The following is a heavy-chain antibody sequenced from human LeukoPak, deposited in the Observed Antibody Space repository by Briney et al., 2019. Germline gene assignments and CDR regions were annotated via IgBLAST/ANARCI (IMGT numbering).Heavy chain of an antibody. CDR2: ISSSGATK. Sequence: PGGSLRLSCAASGFTFSSYEMNWVRQVPGKGLEWVSYISSSGATKYYADSVKGRLTISRDNAKNSLYLQMNSLRAEDTAVYYCAKDLVGYSSGNYWGQGTLVTVSS. J-gene: IGHJ4*02. CDR3: AKDLVGYSSGNY. D-gene: IGHD5-18*01. CDR1: GFTFSSYE. V-gene: IGHV3-48*03.